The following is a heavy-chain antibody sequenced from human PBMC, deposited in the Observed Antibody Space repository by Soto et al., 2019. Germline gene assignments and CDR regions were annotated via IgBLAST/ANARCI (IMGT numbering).Heavy chain of an antibody. CDR3: TRGVGYVSGIDV. V-gene: IGHV3-74*01. J-gene: IGHJ6*02. D-gene: IGHD1-1*01. CDR2: IDNAGSSV. CDR1: GFTFSSYW. Sequence: EVQLVESGGGLVQPGGSLRLSCAASGFTFSSYWMHWVRQAPGKGLVWVSRIDNAGSSVRYADSVNGRFTISRDNAKNPLKLQMNSLRAEDTAVYYCTRGVGYVSGIDVWGQGTTVTVSS.